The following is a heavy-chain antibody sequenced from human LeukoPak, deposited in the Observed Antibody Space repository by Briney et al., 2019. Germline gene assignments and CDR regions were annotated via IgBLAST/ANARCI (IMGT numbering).Heavy chain of an antibody. Sequence: GGSLRLSCAASGFTFSNYAMSWVRQAPGKGLEWVSGITGSAGSTYYADSVKGRFTISRDNSNNTLYLQMNSLRAEDTAVYYCARVYSSSSLGPWGQGTLVTVSS. CDR3: ARVYSSSSLGP. CDR1: GFTFSNYA. J-gene: IGHJ4*02. D-gene: IGHD6-13*01. CDR2: ITGSAGST. V-gene: IGHV3-23*01.